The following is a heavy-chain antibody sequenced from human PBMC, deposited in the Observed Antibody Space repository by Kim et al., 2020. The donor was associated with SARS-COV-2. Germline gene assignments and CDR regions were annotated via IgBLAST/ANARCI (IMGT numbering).Heavy chain of an antibody. CDR1: GGSISSGGYY. J-gene: IGHJ5*02. Sequence: SETLSLTCTVSGGSISSGGYYWSWIRQHPGKGLEWIGYIYYSGSTYYNPSLKSRVTISVDTSKNQFSLKLSSVTAEDTAVYYCARVAITMVRGVNNWFDPWGQGTLVTVSS. CDR3: ARVAITMVRGVNNWFDP. CDR2: IYYSGST. D-gene: IGHD3-10*01. V-gene: IGHV4-31*03.